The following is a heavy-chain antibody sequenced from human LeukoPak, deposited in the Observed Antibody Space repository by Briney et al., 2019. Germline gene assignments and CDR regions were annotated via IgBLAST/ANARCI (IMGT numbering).Heavy chain of an antibody. V-gene: IGHV3-33*01. Sequence: GRSLRLSCAASGFTFSSYGMHWVRQAPGKGLEWVAVIWYDGSNKYYADSVKGRFTISRDNSKNTLYLQMNSLRAEDTAVYYCARDSTMVRGVIGPFDYWGQGTPVTVSS. D-gene: IGHD3-10*01. CDR3: ARDSTMVRGVIGPFDY. J-gene: IGHJ4*02. CDR2: IWYDGSNK. CDR1: GFTFSSYG.